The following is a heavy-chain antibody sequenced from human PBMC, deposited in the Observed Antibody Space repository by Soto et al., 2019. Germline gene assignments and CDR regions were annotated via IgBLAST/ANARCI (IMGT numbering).Heavy chain of an antibody. V-gene: IGHV3-9*01. CDR2: ISWNSGNI. D-gene: IGHD6-6*01. Sequence: PGGSLRLSCAASGFSFDGYAMNWVRQPPGKGLEWVSGISWNSGNIDYADSVKGRFTISRDNAKNSLYLQMNSLRAEDTALYYCVKASTYSSSQGWFDPWGQGIMVTVSS. CDR1: GFSFDGYA. J-gene: IGHJ5*02. CDR3: VKASTYSSSQGWFDP.